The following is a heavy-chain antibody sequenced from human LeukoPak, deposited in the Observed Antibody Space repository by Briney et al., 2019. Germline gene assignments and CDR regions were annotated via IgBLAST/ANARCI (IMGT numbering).Heavy chain of an antibody. V-gene: IGHV4-34*01. CDR1: GGSFSGYY. CDR3: ARDYYDSSGYYFLDP. D-gene: IGHD3-22*01. Sequence: PSETLSLTCAVYGGSFSGYYWSWIRQPPGKGLEWIGEINHSGSTNYNPSLKSRVTISVDTSKNQFSLKLSSVTAADTAVYYCARDYYDSSGYYFLDPWGQGTLVTVSS. J-gene: IGHJ5*02. CDR2: INHSGST.